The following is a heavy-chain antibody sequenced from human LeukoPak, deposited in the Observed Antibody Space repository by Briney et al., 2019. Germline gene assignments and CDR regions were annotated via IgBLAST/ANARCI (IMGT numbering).Heavy chain of an antibody. CDR3: ARDRSSGCGDY. V-gene: IGHV1-3*01. Sequence: ASVNVSCTASGYTFTSYAMHWVRQAPGQRLEWMGWINAGNGNTKYSQKFQGRVTITRDTSASTAYMELSSLRSEDTAVYYCARDRSSGCGDYWGQGTLVTVSS. CDR2: INAGNGNT. CDR1: GYTFTSYA. D-gene: IGHD4/OR15-4a*01. J-gene: IGHJ4*02.